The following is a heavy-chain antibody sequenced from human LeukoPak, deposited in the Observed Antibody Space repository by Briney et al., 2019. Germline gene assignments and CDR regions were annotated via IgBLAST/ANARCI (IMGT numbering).Heavy chain of an antibody. CDR1: GFTFSSYS. J-gene: IGHJ4*02. CDR3: ARAGRDYGDYKYFFDY. V-gene: IGHV3-21*01. CDR2: ISSSSSYI. D-gene: IGHD4-17*01. Sequence: GGSLRLSCAASGFTFSSYSMNWVRQAPGKGLEWVSSISSSSSYIYYADSVKGRFTISRDNAKNSLYLQMNSLRAEDTAVYYCARAGRDYGDYKYFFDYWGQGTLVTVSS.